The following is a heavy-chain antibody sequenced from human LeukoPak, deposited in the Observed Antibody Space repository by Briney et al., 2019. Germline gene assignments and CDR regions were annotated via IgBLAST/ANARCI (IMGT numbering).Heavy chain of an antibody. D-gene: IGHD2/OR15-2a*01. V-gene: IGHV3-48*01. Sequence: GGSLRLSCGASGITFSSYSMNWVRQAPGKGLEWVSYISSSGSTKYYADPVKGRFTISRDNARNSLCLQMNSLRAEDTAVYFCARGGLSIMGYWGQGTLVTVSS. CDR1: GITFSSYS. J-gene: IGHJ4*02. CDR3: ARGGLSIMGY. CDR2: ISSSGSTK.